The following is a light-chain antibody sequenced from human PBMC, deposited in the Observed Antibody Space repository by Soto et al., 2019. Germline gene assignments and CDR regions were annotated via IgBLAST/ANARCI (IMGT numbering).Light chain of an antibody. CDR1: QSISTY. CDR2: AAS. CDR3: QQSYFNPRT. J-gene: IGKJ1*01. V-gene: IGKV1-39*01. Sequence: DIQMTQSPSSLSASVGDRVTITCRASQSISTYLNWYQQKPGKAPSLLIYAASSLQGGVPSRFSGSGSGTDFTLTISSLQPEDFAIYYCQQSYFNPRTFGQGTEVEIK.